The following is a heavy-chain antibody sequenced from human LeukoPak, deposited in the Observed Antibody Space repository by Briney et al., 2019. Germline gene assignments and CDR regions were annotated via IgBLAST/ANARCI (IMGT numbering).Heavy chain of an antibody. CDR3: AREYSSSSGRSFDY. Sequence: SGGSLRLSCAASGFTFSNYGMNWVRQAPGKGLEWVSYISPSATTIYYADSVKGRFTISRDNAKNSLYLQMNSLRAEDTAVYYCAREYSSSSGRSFDYWGQGTLVTVSS. V-gene: IGHV3-48*01. CDR1: GFTFSNYG. CDR2: ISPSATTI. J-gene: IGHJ4*02. D-gene: IGHD6-6*01.